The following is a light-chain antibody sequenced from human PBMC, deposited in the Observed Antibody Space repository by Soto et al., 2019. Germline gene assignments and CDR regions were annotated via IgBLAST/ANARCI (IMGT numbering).Light chain of an antibody. Sequence: QSALTQPASVSGSPGQSITISCTGTSSDVGAYKYVSWYQQHPGKAPKLMIYEVSSRPSGVSNRFSGSKSGNTASLTISGLQAEDEAAYYCASYTRSSAWVFGGGTKVTVL. CDR1: SSDVGAYKY. V-gene: IGLV2-14*01. J-gene: IGLJ3*02. CDR2: EVS. CDR3: ASYTRSSAWV.